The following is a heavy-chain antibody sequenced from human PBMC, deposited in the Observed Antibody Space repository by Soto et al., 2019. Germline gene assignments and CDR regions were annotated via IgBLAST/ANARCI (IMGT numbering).Heavy chain of an antibody. CDR2: IYWDDDK. CDR1: GFSLSTSGVG. D-gene: IGHD5-12*01. CDR3: TLSTIVGTLLRFAF. Sequence: QITLKESGPTLVKPTQTLTLTCTLSGFSLSTSGVGVGWIRQPPGKALEWLALIYWDDDKRYSPSLKSRVTITKDTSQHQVALTMTNMDPVGTATYYCTLSTIVGTLLRFAFWGQGTLVTVSS. V-gene: IGHV2-5*02. J-gene: IGHJ4*02.